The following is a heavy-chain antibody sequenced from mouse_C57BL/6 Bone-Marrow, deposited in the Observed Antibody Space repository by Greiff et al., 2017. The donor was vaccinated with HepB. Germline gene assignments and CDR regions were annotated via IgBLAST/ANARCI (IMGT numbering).Heavy chain of an antibody. D-gene: IGHD2-5*01. CDR1: GYAFTNYL. CDR3: ARPYYSNYSAMDY. V-gene: IGHV1-54*01. CDR2: INPGSGGT. J-gene: IGHJ4*01. Sequence: QVQLKESGAELVRPGTSVKVSCKASGYAFTNYLIEWVKQRPGQGLEWIGVINPGSGGTNYNEKFKGKATLTADKSSSTAYMQLSSLTSEDSAVYFCARPYYSNYSAMDYWGQGTSVTVSS.